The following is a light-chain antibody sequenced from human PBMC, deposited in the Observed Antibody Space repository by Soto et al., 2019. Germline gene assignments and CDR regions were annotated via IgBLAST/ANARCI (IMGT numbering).Light chain of an antibody. CDR1: QSISTS. J-gene: IGKJ4*01. CDR3: QQYNNWPPLT. CDR2: AVS. V-gene: IGKV3-15*01. Sequence: IVLTQSPATLSLSPGKRATLSCRASQSISTSLAWYQQRPGQAPRLLMSAVSTRAPGIPARFSGSGSGTDFTLTISSLQSEDFAVYYCQQYNNWPPLTFGGGTKVDI.